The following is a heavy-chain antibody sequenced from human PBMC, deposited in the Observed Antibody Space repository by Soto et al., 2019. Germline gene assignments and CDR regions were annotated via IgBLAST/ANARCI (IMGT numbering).Heavy chain of an antibody. J-gene: IGHJ6*02. D-gene: IGHD6-13*01. V-gene: IGHV1-18*01. CDR1: GYTFTSYG. Sequence: ASVKVSCKASGYTFTSYGISWVRQAPGQGLEWMGWISAYNGNTNYAQKLQGRVTMTTDTSTSTAYMELRSLRSDDTAVYYCARARYSSSWYFYYGMDVWGQGTTVTVSS. CDR2: ISAYNGNT. CDR3: ARARYSSSWYFYYGMDV.